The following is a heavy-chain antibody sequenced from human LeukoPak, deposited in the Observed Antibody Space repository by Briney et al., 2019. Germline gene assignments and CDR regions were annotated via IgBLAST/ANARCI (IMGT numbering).Heavy chain of an antibody. CDR2: MNPNSGNT. D-gene: IGHD3-10*01. CDR3: ARLTMVRGEDYYYGMDV. CDR1: GYTFTSYD. Sequence: ASVKVSCKASGYTFTSYDINWVRQATGQGLEGMGWMNPNSGNTGYAQKFQGRVTMTRNTSISTAYMELSSLRSEDTAVYYCARLTMVRGEDYYYGMDVWGQGTTVTVSS. V-gene: IGHV1-8*02. J-gene: IGHJ6*02.